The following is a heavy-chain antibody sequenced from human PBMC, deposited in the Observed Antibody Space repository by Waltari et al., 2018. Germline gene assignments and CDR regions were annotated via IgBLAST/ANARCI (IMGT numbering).Heavy chain of an antibody. CDR1: GGSISSYY. Sequence: QVQLQESGPGLVKPSETLSLTCTVSGGSISSYYWSWIRQPAGKGLEWIGRIYTSGSTNYNPSLKSRVTMSVDTSKNQFSLKLSSVTAADTAVYYCAIEVVPAAYLNWFDPWGQGTLVTVSS. V-gene: IGHV4-4*07. J-gene: IGHJ5*02. D-gene: IGHD2-2*01. CDR3: AIEVVPAAYLNWFDP. CDR2: IYTSGST.